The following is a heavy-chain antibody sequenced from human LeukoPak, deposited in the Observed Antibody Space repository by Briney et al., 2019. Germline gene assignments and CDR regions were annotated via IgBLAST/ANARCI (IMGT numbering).Heavy chain of an antibody. CDR1: GFTFSNYI. CDR3: ASGKYNWNYDY. J-gene: IGHJ4*02. D-gene: IGHD1-20*01. V-gene: IGHV3-21*01. CDR2: ISSTSSYI. Sequence: GGSLRLSCVASGFTFSNYIMNWVRQAPGKGLEWVSSISSTSSYIYYADSVKGRLTISRDNAKNTLYLQMNSLRAEDTAVYYCASGKYNWNYDYWGQGTLVTVSS.